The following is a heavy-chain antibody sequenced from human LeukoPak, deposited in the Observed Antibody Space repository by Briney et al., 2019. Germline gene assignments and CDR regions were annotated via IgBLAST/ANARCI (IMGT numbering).Heavy chain of an antibody. CDR2: IYSGGST. D-gene: IGHD6-6*01. CDR3: ARETAARLDY. CDR1: GFTVSSNY. Sequence: PGGSLRLSCAASGFTVSSNYMSWVRQAPGRGLEWVSVIYSGGSTYYADSVKGRFTISRDNSKNTLYLQMNSLRAEDTAVYYCARETAARLDYWGPGTLVTVSS. J-gene: IGHJ4*02. V-gene: IGHV3-66*02.